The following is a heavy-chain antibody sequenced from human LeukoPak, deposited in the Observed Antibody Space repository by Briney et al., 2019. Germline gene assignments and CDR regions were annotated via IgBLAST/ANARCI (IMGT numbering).Heavy chain of an antibody. J-gene: IGHJ5*02. Sequence: PGGSLRLSCAASGFTFSSYSMNWVRQAPGKGLEWVSSISSSSSYIYYADSVKGRFTISRDNAKNSLYLQMNSLRAEDTAVYYCARDYDYYDSSGYYSPWGQGTLVTVSS. D-gene: IGHD3-22*01. CDR1: GFTFSSYS. CDR3: ARDYDYYDSSGYYSP. CDR2: ISSSSSYI. V-gene: IGHV3-21*01.